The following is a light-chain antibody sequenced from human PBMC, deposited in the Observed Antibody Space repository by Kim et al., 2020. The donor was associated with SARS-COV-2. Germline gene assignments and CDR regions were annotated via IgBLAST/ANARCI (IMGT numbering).Light chain of an antibody. CDR1: SVRSYY. Sequence: VAYGQTVRMICKGDSVRSYYATWYQQKPGQAPIVGSYGKNNRTSGITDRFSGSSSGNTASVTITGTQAGDEADYYCNSRDSNDNVVFGGGTQLNVL. V-gene: IGLV3-19*01. J-gene: IGLJ2*01. CDR3: NSRDSNDNVV. CDR2: GKN.